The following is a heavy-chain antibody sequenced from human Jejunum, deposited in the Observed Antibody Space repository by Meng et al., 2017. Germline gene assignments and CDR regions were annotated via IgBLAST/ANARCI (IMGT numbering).Heavy chain of an antibody. CDR3: ATSGGGFDY. CDR2: INTNTGNP. CDR1: GYTFINYD. D-gene: IGHD1-26*01. Sequence: ASVKVSCKASGYTFINYDINWVRQAPGQGLEWMGWINTNTGNPTYAQGFRGRFVFSLDTSVSTAHLQISTLTTEDTAVYYCATSGGGFDYWGQGTLVT. J-gene: IGHJ4*02. V-gene: IGHV7-4-1*02.